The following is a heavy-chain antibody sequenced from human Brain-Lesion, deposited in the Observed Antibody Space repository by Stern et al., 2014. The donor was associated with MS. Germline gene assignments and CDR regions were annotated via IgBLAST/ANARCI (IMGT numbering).Heavy chain of an antibody. CDR2: IDYSGTT. CDR1: GDSISSSSHY. CDR3: ARVYDFWSGYYFDYFDY. D-gene: IGHD3-3*01. Sequence: QLQLQESGPGLVKPSETLSLTCTVSGDSISSSSHYWGWIRQPPGKGLEWIGSIDYSGTTYYNPSLKSRATISVHTSQNQVSLTLSSVTAADTAVYYCARVYDFWSGYYFDYFDYWGQGILVTVSS. J-gene: IGHJ4*02. V-gene: IGHV4-39*01.